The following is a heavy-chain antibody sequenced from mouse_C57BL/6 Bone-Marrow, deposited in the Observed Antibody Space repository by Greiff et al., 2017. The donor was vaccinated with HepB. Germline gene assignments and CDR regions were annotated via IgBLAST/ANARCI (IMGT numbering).Heavy chain of an antibody. CDR1: GFTFSSYT. J-gene: IGHJ4*01. Sequence: EVQRVESGGGLVKPGGSLKLSCAASGFTFSSYTMSWVRQTPEKRLEWVATISGGGGNTYYPDSVKGRFTISRDNDKNTLYLQMSSLRSEDTALYYCASTMITTRYYDMDYWGQGTTVTVSS. CDR3: ASTMITTRYYDMDY. CDR2: ISGGGGNT. D-gene: IGHD2-4*01. V-gene: IGHV5-9*01.